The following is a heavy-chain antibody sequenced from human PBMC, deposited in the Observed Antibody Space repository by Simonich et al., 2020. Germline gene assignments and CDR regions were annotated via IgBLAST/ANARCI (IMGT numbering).Heavy chain of an antibody. J-gene: IGHJ3*02. CDR2: NSSSSSYI. CDR3: AREIEAGNAFDI. CDR1: GFTFSSYS. Sequence: EVQLVESGGGLVKPGGSLRLSCAASGFTFSSYSMNWVRQAPGKGLEGVSSNSSSSSYIYYADSVKGRFTISRDNAKNSLYLQMNSLRAEDTAVYYCAREIEAGNAFDIWGQGTMVTVSS. V-gene: IGHV3-21*01.